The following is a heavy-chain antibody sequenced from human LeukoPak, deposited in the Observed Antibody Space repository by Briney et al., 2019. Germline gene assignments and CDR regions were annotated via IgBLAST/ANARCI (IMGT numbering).Heavy chain of an antibody. V-gene: IGHV4-59*01. D-gene: IGHD3-10*01. Sequence: SQALSPTCTVSGGSISSYYWSWIRQPAGHRLEGIGDIYDSGSTNYNPSLKSPVTIPLDASKHQFSLTLSSVTAADTAVYYCARRHSLWFGESASNWFDPWGQGTLVTVSS. CDR1: GGSISSYY. CDR2: IYDSGST. CDR3: ARRHSLWFGESASNWFDP. J-gene: IGHJ5*02.